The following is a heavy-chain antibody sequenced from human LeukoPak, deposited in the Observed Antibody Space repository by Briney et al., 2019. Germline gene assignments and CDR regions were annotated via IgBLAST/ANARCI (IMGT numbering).Heavy chain of an antibody. Sequence: GGSLRLSCAASGFTFSNGMHWVRQAPGKGLEWVAVISYDGSNKYYADSVKGRFTISRDNSKNTLYLQMNSLRAEDTAVYYCAKALGQDAVTIDYWGQGTLVTVSS. CDR1: GFTFSNG. CDR2: ISYDGSNK. V-gene: IGHV3-30*18. CDR3: AKALGQDAVTIDY. D-gene: IGHD4-17*01. J-gene: IGHJ4*02.